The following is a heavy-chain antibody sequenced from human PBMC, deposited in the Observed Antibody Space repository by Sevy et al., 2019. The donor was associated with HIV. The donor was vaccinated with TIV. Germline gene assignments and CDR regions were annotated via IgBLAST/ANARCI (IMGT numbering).Heavy chain of an antibody. J-gene: IGHJ4*02. V-gene: IGHV3-21*01. CDR3: ARLSSGWSFDY. D-gene: IGHD6-19*01. CDR1: GFTFSSYS. Sequence: GGSLRLSCAASGFTFSSYSMNWVRQAPGKGLEWVSSISASGSDTYYADSMKGRFTISMDNAKNSLSLQMNSLRAEDTAVYYCARLSSGWSFDYWGQGALVTVSS. CDR2: ISASGSDT.